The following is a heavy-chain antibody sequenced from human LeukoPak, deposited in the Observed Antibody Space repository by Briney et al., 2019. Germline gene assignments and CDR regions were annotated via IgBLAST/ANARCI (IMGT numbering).Heavy chain of an antibody. Sequence: GRSLRLSCAASGFTFSSYGMHWVRQAPGKGLEWVAVIQTDGSVKSYADSVKGRFTISRDNSKNTMWLQMNSLRAEDTAVYYCATENSGAYFGSLDYWGQGTLVTVSS. CDR2: IQTDGSVK. CDR1: GFTFSSYG. J-gene: IGHJ4*02. CDR3: ATENSGAYFGSLDY. V-gene: IGHV3-33*01. D-gene: IGHD1-26*01.